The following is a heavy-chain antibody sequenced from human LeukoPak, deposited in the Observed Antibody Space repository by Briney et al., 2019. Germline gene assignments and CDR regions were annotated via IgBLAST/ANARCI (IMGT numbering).Heavy chain of an antibody. CDR2: ISSSSSTI. CDR3: ARASNLFRYCSSTSCYYYYYYMDV. J-gene: IGHJ6*03. V-gene: IGHV3-48*04. D-gene: IGHD2-2*01. CDR1: GFTFSSYS. Sequence: GGSLRLSRAASGFTFSSYSMNWVRQAPGKGLEWVSYISSSSSTIYYADSVKGRFTISRDNAKNSLYLQMNSLRAEDTAVYYCARASNLFRYCSSTSCYYYYYYMDVWGKGTTVTVSS.